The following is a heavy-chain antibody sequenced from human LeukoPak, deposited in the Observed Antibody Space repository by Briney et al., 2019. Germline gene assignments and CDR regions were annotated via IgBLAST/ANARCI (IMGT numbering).Heavy chain of an antibody. CDR1: GFTFSSFS. V-gene: IGHV3-48*01. CDR2: ISSTSSTI. Sequence: PGGYLRLSCAASGFTFSSFSMNWVRQAPGKGLEWVSYISSTSSTIYYADSVKGRFTISRDNAKNSLYLQMNSLRAEDTAVYYCARDQGAFDIWGQGTMVTVSS. CDR3: ARDQGAFDI. J-gene: IGHJ3*02.